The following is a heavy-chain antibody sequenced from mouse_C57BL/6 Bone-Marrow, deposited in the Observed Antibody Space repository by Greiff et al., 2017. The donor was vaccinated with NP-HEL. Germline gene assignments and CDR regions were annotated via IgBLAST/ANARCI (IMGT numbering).Heavy chain of an antibody. CDR3: ARGGANWAWFAY. V-gene: IGHV1-59*01. Sequence: QVQLKQSGAELVRPGTSVKLSCKASGYTFTSYWMHWVKQRPGQGLEWIGVIDPSDSYTNYNQKFKGKATLTVDTSSSTAYMQLSSLTSEDSAVYYCARGGANWAWFAYWGQGTLVTVSA. D-gene: IGHD4-1*01. CDR2: IDPSDSYT. J-gene: IGHJ3*01. CDR1: GYTFTSYW.